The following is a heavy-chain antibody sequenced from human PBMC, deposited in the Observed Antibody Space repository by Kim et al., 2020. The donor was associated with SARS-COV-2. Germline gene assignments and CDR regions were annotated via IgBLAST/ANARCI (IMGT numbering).Heavy chain of an antibody. CDR3: ASGQHAWSDFFDY. CDR2: ISSSGSSI. CDR1: GFTFTSYE. J-gene: IGHJ4*02. V-gene: IGHV3-48*03. Sequence: GGSLRLSCAASGFTFTSYEMNWVRQAPGKGLEWVSYISSSGSSIYYADSVKGRFTIYRDNAKNSLYLQMNSLRAEDTAVYYCASGQHAWSDFFDYWGQGTLVTVSS. D-gene: IGHD3-16*01.